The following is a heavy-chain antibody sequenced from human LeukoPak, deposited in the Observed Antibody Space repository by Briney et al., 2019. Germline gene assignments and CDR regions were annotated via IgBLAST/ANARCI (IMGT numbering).Heavy chain of an antibody. D-gene: IGHD1-1*01. CDR1: GFTFSSYA. J-gene: IGHJ4*02. CDR2: ISYDGSNK. V-gene: IGHV3-30-3*01. CDR3: ARISRNWNFDY. Sequence: GRSLRLSCAASGFTFSSYAMHWVRQAPGKGLEWVAVISYDGSNKYYADSVKGRFTISRDNSKNTLYLQMNSLRAEDTAVYYCARISRNWNFDYWGQGTLVTVSS.